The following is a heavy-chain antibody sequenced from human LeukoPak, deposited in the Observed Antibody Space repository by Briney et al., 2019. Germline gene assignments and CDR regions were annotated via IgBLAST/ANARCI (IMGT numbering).Heavy chain of an antibody. D-gene: IGHD5-18*01. V-gene: IGHV3-30*04. CDR2: MSYDGSNK. CDR1: GFTLSSYA. CDR3: ARVGRGYSFKVYYFDY. J-gene: IGHJ4*02. Sequence: GGSLRLSCAASGFTLSSYAMHWVRQAPGKGLEWVSVMSYDGSNKYYGDSVKGRFTTSRDNSKHTLFLQMNSLRAEDTAVYFCARVGRGYSFKVYYFDYWGQGTLVTVSS.